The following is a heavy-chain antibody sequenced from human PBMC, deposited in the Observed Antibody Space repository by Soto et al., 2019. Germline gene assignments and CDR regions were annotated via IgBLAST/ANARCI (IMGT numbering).Heavy chain of an antibody. CDR2: INHSGTT. D-gene: IGHD1-7*01. CDR3: ASPLGSAGTTVNADLDAFDI. Sequence: SETLSLTCAVYGGSFSGYYWSWIRQPPGKGLEWIGEINHSGTTNYNPSLKSRVTVSVDTSKKQFSLRLSSVTAADTAVYYCASPLGSAGTTVNADLDAFDIWRQGTRVTVSS. V-gene: IGHV4-34*01. J-gene: IGHJ3*02. CDR1: GGSFSGYY.